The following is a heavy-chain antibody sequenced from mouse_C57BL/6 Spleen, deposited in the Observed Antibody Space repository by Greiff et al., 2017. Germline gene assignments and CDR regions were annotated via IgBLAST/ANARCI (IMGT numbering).Heavy chain of an antibody. Sequence: EVKVEESGGGLVQPGGSLSLSCAASGFTFTDYYMSWVRQPPGKALEWLGFIRNKANGYTTEYSVSVKGRLTISRDNSQSILYLQMNALRAEDSATYYCARSTRTTFAYWGQGTLVTVSA. J-gene: IGHJ3*01. D-gene: IGHD4-1*02. CDR1: GFTFTDYY. V-gene: IGHV7-3*01. CDR3: ARSTRTTFAY. CDR2: IRNKANGYTT.